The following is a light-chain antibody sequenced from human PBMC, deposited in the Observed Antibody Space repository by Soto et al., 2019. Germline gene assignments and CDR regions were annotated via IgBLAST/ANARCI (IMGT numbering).Light chain of an antibody. J-gene: IGKJ1*01. Sequence: EIVLTQSPATLSLSPGERATLSCRASQSVSSYFAWYQQKPGQAPRLLIYEASNRATGIPARFSGSGSGTDFTLTISSLEPEDFAVYYCQQRANWPLTFGQGTRVDIK. CDR2: EAS. CDR1: QSVSSY. V-gene: IGKV3-11*01. CDR3: QQRANWPLT.